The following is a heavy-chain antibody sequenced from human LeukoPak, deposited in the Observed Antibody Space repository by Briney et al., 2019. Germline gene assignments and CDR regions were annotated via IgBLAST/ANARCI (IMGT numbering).Heavy chain of an antibody. CDR1: GFTFSSYG. CDR3: AKDLMVRGVIPLFDY. CDR2: ISYDGSNK. D-gene: IGHD3-10*01. Sequence: GRSLRLSCAASGFTFSSYGMHWVRQAPGKGLEWVAVISYDGSNKHYADSVKGRFTISRDNSKNTLYLQMNSLRAEDTAVYYCAKDLMVRGVIPLFDYWGQGTLVTVSS. V-gene: IGHV3-30*18. J-gene: IGHJ4*02.